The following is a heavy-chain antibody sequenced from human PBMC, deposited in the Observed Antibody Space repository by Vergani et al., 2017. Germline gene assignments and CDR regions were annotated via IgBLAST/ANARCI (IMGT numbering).Heavy chain of an antibody. Sequence: EVQLLESGGGLVQPGGSLRLSCEASGFSFPGYAMSWVRQAPGKGLEWVSSVSGSSANPYYADSVKGRFNISRDNSKNTLHLQMNSLRADDTAVYYCTKGSRGYTGYFLDYWVEGTLASVSS. CDR2: VSGSSANP. CDR1: GFSFPGYA. V-gene: IGHV3-23*01. CDR3: TKGSRGYTGYFLDY. D-gene: IGHD5-12*01. J-gene: IGHJ4*02.